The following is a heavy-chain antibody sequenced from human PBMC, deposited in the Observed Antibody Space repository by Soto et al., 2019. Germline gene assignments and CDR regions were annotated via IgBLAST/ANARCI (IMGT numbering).Heavy chain of an antibody. V-gene: IGHV1-8*01. Sequence: QVQRVQSGAEVKKPGASVKVSCKASGYSFTSYDINWVRQATGQGLEWMGWMNPNNGNRGYAQKFQGRVTMTRNTSISTAYMELSSLRSEYTAVYYCASANNYGYIWGQGTLVTVSS. D-gene: IGHD5-18*01. CDR1: GYSFTSYD. CDR3: ASANNYGYI. CDR2: MNPNNGNR. J-gene: IGHJ4*02.